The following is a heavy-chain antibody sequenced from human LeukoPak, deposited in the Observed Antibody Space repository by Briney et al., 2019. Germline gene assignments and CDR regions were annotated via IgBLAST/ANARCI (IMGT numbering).Heavy chain of an antibody. J-gene: IGHJ4*02. D-gene: IGHD2-15*01. CDR1: GFTFSSYA. V-gene: IGHV3-64*01. CDR2: ISSNGGST. Sequence: GGSLRLSCAASGFTFSSYAMHWVRQAPGKGLEYVSAISSNGGSTYYANSVKGRFTISRDNSKNTLYLQMGGLRAEDMAVYYCASWGGYCSGGSCYPDCRGQGTLVTVSS. CDR3: ASWGGYCSGGSCYPDC.